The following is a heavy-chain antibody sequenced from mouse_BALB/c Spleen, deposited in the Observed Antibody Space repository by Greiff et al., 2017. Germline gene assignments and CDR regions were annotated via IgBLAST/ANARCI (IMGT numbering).Heavy chain of an antibody. CDR2: ILPGSGST. CDR3: ARVGYEAY. D-gene: IGHD2-3*01. V-gene: IGHV1-9*01. Sequence: QVQLKQSGAELMKPGASVKISCTATGYTFSSYWIEWVKQRPGHGLEWIGAILPGSGSTNFNEKFKGKATFTADTSSNPAYMQLSSLTSEDSAVYYCARVGYEAYWGQGTLVTVSA. CDR1: GYTFSSYW. J-gene: IGHJ3*01.